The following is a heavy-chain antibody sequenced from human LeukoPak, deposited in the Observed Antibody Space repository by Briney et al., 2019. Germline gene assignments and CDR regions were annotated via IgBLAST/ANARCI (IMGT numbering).Heavy chain of an antibody. J-gene: IGHJ4*02. Sequence: PSETLSLTCAVYGGSFSGYYWSWIRQPPGKGLEWIGEINHSGSTNSNPSLKSRVTISVDTSKNQFSLKLSSVTAADTAVYYCARGVTIGHCSSTSCPNFDYWGQGTLVTVSS. CDR3: ARGVTIGHCSSTSCPNFDY. CDR1: GGSFSGYY. V-gene: IGHV4-34*01. D-gene: IGHD2-2*01. CDR2: INHSGST.